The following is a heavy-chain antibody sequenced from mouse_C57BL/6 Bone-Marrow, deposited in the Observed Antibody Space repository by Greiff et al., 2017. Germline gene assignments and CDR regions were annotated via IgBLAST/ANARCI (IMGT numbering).Heavy chain of an antibody. CDR1: GFTFSSYG. V-gene: IGHV5-6*01. D-gene: IGHD2-3*01. J-gene: IGHJ1*03. Sequence: EVQVVESGGDLVKPGGSLKLSCAASGFTFSSYGMSWVRQTPDKRLEWVATISSGGSYTYYPDSVKGRFTISRDNAKNTLYLQMSSLKSEDTAMYYCARQGDGYWYFDVWGTGTTVTVSS. CDR3: ARQGDGYWYFDV. CDR2: ISSGGSYT.